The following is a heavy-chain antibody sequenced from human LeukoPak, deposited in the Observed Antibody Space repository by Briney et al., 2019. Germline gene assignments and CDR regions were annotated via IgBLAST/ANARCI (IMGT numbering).Heavy chain of an antibody. D-gene: IGHD6-19*01. V-gene: IGHV3-33*01. Sequence: PGGSLRLSCAASGFTFSSYGMHWVRPPPGKGREWVAVIWYDGSNKYYADSVKGRFTISRDNSKNTLYLQMNSLRAEDTAVYYCARGHRYSSGWPLDYWGQGTLVTVSS. J-gene: IGHJ4*02. CDR2: IWYDGSNK. CDR3: ARGHRYSSGWPLDY. CDR1: GFTFSSYG.